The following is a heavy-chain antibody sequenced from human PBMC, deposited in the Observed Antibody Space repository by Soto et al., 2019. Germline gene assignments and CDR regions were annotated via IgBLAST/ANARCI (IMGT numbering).Heavy chain of an antibody. CDR3: ARGGRVGATFRSSYYYGLDG. J-gene: IGHJ6*02. D-gene: IGHD3-16*01. V-gene: IGHV4-34*01. Sequence: SETLSLTCAVDGGSFSGYYWSWIRQPPGKGLEWIGEINHSGSTNYNPSLKSRVTISVDTSTNQFSLKLSSVTAPDSAGYSCARGGRVGATFRSSYYYGLDGWGQGPTVTVSS. CDR2: INHSGST. CDR1: GGSFSGYY.